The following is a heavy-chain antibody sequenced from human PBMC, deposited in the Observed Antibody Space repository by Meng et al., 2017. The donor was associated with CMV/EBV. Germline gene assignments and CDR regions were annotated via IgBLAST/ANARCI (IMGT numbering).Heavy chain of an antibody. J-gene: IGHJ5*02. CDR1: SFSNAW. CDR3: TREATLDRNYYWFDP. Sequence: SFSNAWMSWVRQAPGKGLEWVGRIRSKTDGGTSDYPVSVKGRFTISRDDSKNKLYLQINSLETEDTAVYYCTREATLDRNYYWFDPWGQGTLVTVSS. V-gene: IGHV3-15*01. D-gene: IGHD1-14*01. CDR2: IRSKTDGGTS.